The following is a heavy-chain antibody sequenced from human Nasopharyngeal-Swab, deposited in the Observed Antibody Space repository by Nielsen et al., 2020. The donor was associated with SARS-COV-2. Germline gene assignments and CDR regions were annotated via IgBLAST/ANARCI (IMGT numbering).Heavy chain of an antibody. J-gene: IGHJ6*02. D-gene: IGHD3-9*01. CDR2: ISSSSSTI. V-gene: IGHV3-48*02. CDR1: GFTFSSYS. CDR3: ARDLSIDRYFDRYGMDF. Sequence: GESLKISCAASGFTFSSYSMNWVRQAPGKGLEWVSYISSSSSTIYYADSVKGRFTISRDNAKNSLYLQMNSLRDEDTAVYYCARDLSIDRYFDRYGMDFWGQGTTVTVSS.